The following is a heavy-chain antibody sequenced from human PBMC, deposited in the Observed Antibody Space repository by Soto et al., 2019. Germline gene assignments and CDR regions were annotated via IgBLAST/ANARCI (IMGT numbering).Heavy chain of an antibody. D-gene: IGHD4-17*01. Sequence: ASETLSLTCTVSGGSISSSSYYWGWIRQPPGKGLEWIGSIYYSGSTYYNPSLKSRVTISVDTSKNQFSLQLNSVTPEDTAVYYCARSDYDNLGYFDYWGQGTLVTVSS. V-gene: IGHV4-39*01. CDR1: GGSISSSSYY. CDR3: ARSDYDNLGYFDY. J-gene: IGHJ4*02. CDR2: IYYSGST.